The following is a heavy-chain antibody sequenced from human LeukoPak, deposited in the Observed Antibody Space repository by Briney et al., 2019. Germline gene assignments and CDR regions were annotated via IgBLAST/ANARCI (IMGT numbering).Heavy chain of an antibody. CDR1: GFTFSTSW. D-gene: IGHD5-24*01. V-gene: IGHV3-7*01. Sequence: GGSLRLSCAASGFTFSTSWMAWVRQAPGKGLEWVANINPARGEIHYVDSVRGRFTISRDNAKNSLYLQMNSLRVEDTAIYYCAKEATITAYNFDYWGQGALVTVSS. CDR3: AKEATITAYNFDY. CDR2: INPARGEI. J-gene: IGHJ4*02.